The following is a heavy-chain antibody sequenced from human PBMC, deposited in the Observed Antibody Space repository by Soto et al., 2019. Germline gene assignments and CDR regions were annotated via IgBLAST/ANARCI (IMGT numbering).Heavy chain of an antibody. D-gene: IGHD2-8*01. V-gene: IGHV1-18*01. CDR1: GYSLTTYG. Sequence: ASVKVSCKASGYSLTTYGIIWVRQAPGQGLEWMGWISGYNGDTNNAQKFQDRVTMTIDRSTTTAYLELRSLTSDDTAVYYCAKNGHPPYYYYGMDVWGQGTTVTVSS. J-gene: IGHJ6*02. CDR3: AKNGHPPYYYYGMDV. CDR2: ISGYNGDT.